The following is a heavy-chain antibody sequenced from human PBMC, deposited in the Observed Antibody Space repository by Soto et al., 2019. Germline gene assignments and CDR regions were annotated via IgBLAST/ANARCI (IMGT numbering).Heavy chain of an antibody. CDR3: ARASTTVTSQNAFDI. CDR1: GYSFTSYW. J-gene: IGHJ3*02. V-gene: IGHV5-51*01. CDR2: IYPGDSDT. Sequence: PGESLKISCKGSGYSFTSYWIGWARQMPGKGLEWMGIIYPGDSDTRYSPSFQGQVTISADKSISTAYLQWSSLKASDTAMYYCARASTTVTSQNAFDIWGQGTMVTVSS. D-gene: IGHD4-17*01.